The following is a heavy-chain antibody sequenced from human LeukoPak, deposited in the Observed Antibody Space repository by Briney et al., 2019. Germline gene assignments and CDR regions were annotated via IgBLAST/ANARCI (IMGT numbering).Heavy chain of an antibody. D-gene: IGHD2-8*01. CDR1: GFTFSRYA. J-gene: IGHJ4*02. CDR2: ISGSGDNT. CDR3: ARGLYVVDY. Sequence: GGSLRLSCAASGFTFSRYAMSWVRQSPGKGLEWVSSISGSGDNTYYADSVKGRFTISRDNAKNSLYLQMNSLRAEDTAVYYCARGLYVVDYWGQGTLVTVSS. V-gene: IGHV3-23*01.